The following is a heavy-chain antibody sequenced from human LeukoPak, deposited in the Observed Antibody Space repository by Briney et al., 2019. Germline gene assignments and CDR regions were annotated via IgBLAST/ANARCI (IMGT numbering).Heavy chain of an antibody. J-gene: IGHJ4*02. V-gene: IGHV3-74*01. Sequence: GGSLRLSCAASGFTFSSYWMHWVRHAPGKGLVWVSRINSDGGSTSYADSVKGRFTISRDNAKNTLYLQMNSLRAEDTAVYYCAKSYSSSWILFDYWGQGTLVTVSS. CDR2: INSDGGST. CDR3: AKSYSSSWILFDY. CDR1: GFTFSSYW. D-gene: IGHD6-13*01.